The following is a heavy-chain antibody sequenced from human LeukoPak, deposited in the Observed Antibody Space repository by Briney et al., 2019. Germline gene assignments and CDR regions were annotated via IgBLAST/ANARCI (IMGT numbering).Heavy chain of an antibody. D-gene: IGHD1-26*01. CDR3: ARDEGAKIAFAI. J-gene: IGHJ3*02. CDR2: IIPIFVTA. CDR1: GGTFSSYA. V-gene: IGHV1-69*06. Sequence: RASVKVSCKASGGTFSSYAISWVRQAPGQGLEWMGGIIPIFVTANYAQKFQGRVTINADKSTSTAYMELSSLRSEDTAVYYRARDEGAKIAFAIWGQGTMVTVSS.